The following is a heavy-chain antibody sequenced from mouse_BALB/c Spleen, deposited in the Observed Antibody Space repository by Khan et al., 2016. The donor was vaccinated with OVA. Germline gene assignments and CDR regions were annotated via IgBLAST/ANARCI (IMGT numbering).Heavy chain of an antibody. CDR1: GYTFTSYW. CDR3: ARIKKIVATYFDY. J-gene: IGHJ2*01. D-gene: IGHD1-1*01. CDR2: TNPTNGRT. Sequence: VQLQQSGAELVKAGASVKMSCKASGYTFTSYWMHWVKQRLGQGLEWFAETNPTNGRTYYNEQFKSKATLTVDKSSRTAYMILSGPTFEDSAVYYGARIKKIVATYFDYWGQGTTLTVSS. V-gene: IGHV1S81*02.